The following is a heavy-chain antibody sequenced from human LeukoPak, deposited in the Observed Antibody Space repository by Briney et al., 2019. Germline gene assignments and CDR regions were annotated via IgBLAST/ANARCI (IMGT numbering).Heavy chain of an antibody. CDR3: ARGGALGMDV. CDR2: ISGVASDI. V-gene: IGHV3-11*01. J-gene: IGHJ6*02. CDR1: GFTFSDYY. D-gene: IGHD1-26*01. Sequence: PGGSLRLSCAASGFTFSDYYMTWIRQAPGKGLEWVSYISGVASDIYYGDSVKGRFTISRDNAKNSVYLQMNSRRAEDTAVYYCARGGALGMDVWGQGTTVTVSS.